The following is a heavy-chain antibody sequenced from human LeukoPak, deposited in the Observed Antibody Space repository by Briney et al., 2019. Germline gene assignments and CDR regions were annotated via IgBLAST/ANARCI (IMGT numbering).Heavy chain of an antibody. CDR1: GGAISSYY. V-gene: IGHV4-59*01. Sequence: PSETLSLTCTASGGAISSYYWSWIRQPPGKGLGWIGYIYYSGGTKYNPSLMSRVTISVDRAQNQFSLSLSSVTAADTAVYYCARDGLYDSSGYYMDSWGQGTLVIVSS. CDR2: IYYSGGT. CDR3: ARDGLYDSSGYYMDS. D-gene: IGHD3-22*01. J-gene: IGHJ4*02.